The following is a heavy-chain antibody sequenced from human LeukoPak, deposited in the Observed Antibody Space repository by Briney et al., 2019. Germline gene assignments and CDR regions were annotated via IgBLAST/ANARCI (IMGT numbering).Heavy chain of an antibody. Sequence: GGSLRLSCAAPGFTFSSYALHWVRQAPGKGLEWVAVISYDGSNKYYADSVKGRFTISRDNPKNTLYLQMNSLRAEDTAVYYCARDGGYENTYYFDYWGQGTLVTVSS. D-gene: IGHD5-12*01. V-gene: IGHV3-30*04. CDR3: ARDGGYENTYYFDY. J-gene: IGHJ4*02. CDR1: GFTFSSYA. CDR2: ISYDGSNK.